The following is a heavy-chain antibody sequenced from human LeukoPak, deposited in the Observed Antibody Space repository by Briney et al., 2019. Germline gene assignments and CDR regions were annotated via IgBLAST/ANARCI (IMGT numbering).Heavy chain of an antibody. V-gene: IGHV4-59*01. CDR1: GAPISGYY. Sequence: SETLSLTCTVSGAPISGYYWTWIRQPPGRGLEWIGYICCSGTTFYNPSLRGRVAISADTSKNQLSLILRSVTAADTAVYYCARGGSSGYNYGWGQGILVTVSS. CDR3: ARGGSSGYNYG. J-gene: IGHJ4*02. D-gene: IGHD5-18*01. CDR2: ICCSGTT.